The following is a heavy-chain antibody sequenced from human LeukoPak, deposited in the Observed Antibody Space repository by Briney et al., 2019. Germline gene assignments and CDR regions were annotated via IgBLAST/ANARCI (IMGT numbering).Heavy chain of an antibody. D-gene: IGHD1-1*01. V-gene: IGHV3-53*01. CDR3: ARDRVNWNDVGGLFDY. CDR2: IYSGGKT. CDR1: GFTVSSNY. Sequence: TGGSLRLSCAASGFTVSSNYMSWVRQAPGKGLERVSLIYSGGKTSYADSVKGRFTISRDNSRNTLYLQMNSLSAEDTAVYYCARDRVNWNDVGGLFDYWGQGTLVTVSS. J-gene: IGHJ4*02.